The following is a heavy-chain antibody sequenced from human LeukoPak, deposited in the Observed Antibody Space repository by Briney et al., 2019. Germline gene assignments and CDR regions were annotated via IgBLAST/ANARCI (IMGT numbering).Heavy chain of an antibody. V-gene: IGHV3-7*01. J-gene: IGHJ4*02. CDR3: ARDSFAQLGYFDY. CDR2: IKQDGSEK. D-gene: IGHD6-13*01. CDR1: GFTFSSYW. Sequence: PGGSLRLSCAASGFTFSSYWMSWVRQAPGKGLEWVANIKQDGSEKYYVDSVKGRFTISRDNAKNSLYLQMNSLRAEDTAVYYCARDSFAQLGYFDYWGQGTLVTVSS.